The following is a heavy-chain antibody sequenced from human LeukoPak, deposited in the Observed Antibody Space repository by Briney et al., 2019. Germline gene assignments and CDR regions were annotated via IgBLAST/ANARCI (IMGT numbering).Heavy chain of an antibody. CDR1: GFAFDEHA. Sequence: QPGRSLRLSCAASGFAFDEHAMHWVRQAPGKGLEWVSGISWNSGSVDYADSVKGRFAVSRDNAKNSLYLEMNSLRLEDTALYYCARDMGPMLEIVGALDYWGQGILVTVSS. D-gene: IGHD1-26*01. CDR2: ISWNSGSV. V-gene: IGHV3-9*01. CDR3: ARDMGPMLEIVGALDY. J-gene: IGHJ4*02.